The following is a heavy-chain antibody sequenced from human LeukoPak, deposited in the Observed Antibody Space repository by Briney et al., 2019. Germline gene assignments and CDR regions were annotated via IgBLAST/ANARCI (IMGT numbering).Heavy chain of an antibody. CDR3: ARALRITMRPEQFDP. CDR2: IYHSGST. V-gene: IGHV4-4*02. Sequence: SGTLSLTCAVSGGSISSSNWWSWVRQPPGKGLEWIGEIYHSGSTNYNPSLKSRVTISVDTSKNQFSLKLSSVTAADTAVYYCARALRITMRPEQFDPWGQGTLVTVSS. D-gene: IGHD3-22*01. J-gene: IGHJ5*02. CDR1: GGSISSSNW.